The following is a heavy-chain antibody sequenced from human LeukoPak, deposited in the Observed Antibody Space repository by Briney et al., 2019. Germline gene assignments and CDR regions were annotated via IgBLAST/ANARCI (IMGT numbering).Heavy chain of an antibody. CDR2: IWYDGSNK. V-gene: IGHV3-33*01. CDR3: ASVYYDSSGYFDY. CDR1: GFTFSSYG. J-gene: IGHJ4*02. Sequence: GRSLRLSCAASGFTFSSYGMHWVRQAPGKGLEWVAVIWYDGSNKYYADSVKGRFTISRDNSKNTLYLQMYSLRAEDTAVYYCASVYYDSSGYFDYWGQGTLVTVSS. D-gene: IGHD3-22*01.